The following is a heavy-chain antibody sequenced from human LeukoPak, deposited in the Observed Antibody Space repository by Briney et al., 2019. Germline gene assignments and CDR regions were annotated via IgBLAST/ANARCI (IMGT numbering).Heavy chain of an antibody. CDR2: INHSGST. J-gene: IGHJ1*01. CDR3: ARGRGYIVVVPAATAYFQH. D-gene: IGHD2-2*01. CDR1: GGSFSGYY. Sequence: SETLSPTCAVYGGSFSGYYWSWIRQPPGKGLEWIGEINHSGSTNYNPSLKSRVTISVDTSKNQFSLKLSPVTAADTAVYCCARGRGYIVVVPAATAYFQHWGQGTLVTVSS. V-gene: IGHV4-34*01.